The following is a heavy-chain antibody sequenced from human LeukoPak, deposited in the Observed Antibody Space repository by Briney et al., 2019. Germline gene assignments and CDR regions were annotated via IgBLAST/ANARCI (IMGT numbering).Heavy chain of an antibody. CDR3: ARADCSSTNCYTMGY. CDR1: GGSISSYY. V-gene: IGHV4-4*07. CDR2: IYTSGST. D-gene: IGHD2-2*02. J-gene: IGHJ4*02. Sequence: SETLSLTCTVSGGSISSYYWSWIRQPAGKGLEWIGRIYTSGSTNYNPSLKSRVTISVDTSKNQFSLQLSSVTAADTAVYYCARADCSSTNCYTMGYWGQGTLVTVSS.